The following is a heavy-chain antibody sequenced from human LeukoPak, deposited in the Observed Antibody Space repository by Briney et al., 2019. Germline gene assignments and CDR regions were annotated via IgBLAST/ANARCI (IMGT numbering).Heavy chain of an antibody. CDR1: GYTFTSYD. CDR3: ARDPSGSSKFDY. J-gene: IGHJ4*02. CDR2: MNPNSGNT. Sequence: ASVRVSCKASGYTFTSYDINWVRQATGQGLEWMGWMNPNSGNTGYAQKFQGRVTMTRNTSISTAYMELSSLRSEDTAVYYCARDPSGSSKFDYWGQGTLVTVSS. D-gene: IGHD6-13*01. V-gene: IGHV1-8*01.